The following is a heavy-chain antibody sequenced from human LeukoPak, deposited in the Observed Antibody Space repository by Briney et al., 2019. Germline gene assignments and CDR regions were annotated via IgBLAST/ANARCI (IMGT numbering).Heavy chain of an antibody. CDR1: GGTFSSYA. J-gene: IGHJ5*02. V-gene: IGHV1-69*04. CDR3: ARGDQQGSSWYSGWFDP. Sequence: GSSVKVSCKASGGTFSSYAISWVRQAPGQGLEWMGRIIPIFGIANYAQKFQGRVTITADKSTSTAYMELSSLRSEDTAVYYCARGDQQGSSWYSGWFDPWGQGTLVTVSS. CDR2: IIPIFGIA. D-gene: IGHD6-13*01.